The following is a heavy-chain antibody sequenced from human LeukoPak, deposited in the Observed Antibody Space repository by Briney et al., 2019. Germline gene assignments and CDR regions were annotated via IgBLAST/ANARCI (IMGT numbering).Heavy chain of an antibody. Sequence: GGSLRLSCAASGFTFSSYEMNWVRQAPGKGLEWVSYISSSGSTIYYADSVKGRFTISRDNAKNSLYLQMNSLRAEDTAVYYCAELGITMIGGVWGQGTLVTVSS. D-gene: IGHD3-10*02. V-gene: IGHV3-48*03. CDR1: GFTFSSYE. CDR3: AELGITMIGGV. CDR2: ISSSGSTI. J-gene: IGHJ4*02.